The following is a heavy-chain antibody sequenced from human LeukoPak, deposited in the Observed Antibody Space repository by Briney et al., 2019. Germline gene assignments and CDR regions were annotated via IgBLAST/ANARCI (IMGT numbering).Heavy chain of an antibody. CDR3: ARAVQPDAFDI. CDR1: GFTFSSYA. Sequence: GGSLRLSCEASGFTFSSYALHWVRQTPDKGLEWVAVISYDGSIKYYADSVKGRCTISRENSKNTLYLQMDSLRAEDTAVYYCARAVQPDAFDIWGQGTMVTVSS. CDR2: ISYDGSIK. V-gene: IGHV3-30-3*01. J-gene: IGHJ3*02.